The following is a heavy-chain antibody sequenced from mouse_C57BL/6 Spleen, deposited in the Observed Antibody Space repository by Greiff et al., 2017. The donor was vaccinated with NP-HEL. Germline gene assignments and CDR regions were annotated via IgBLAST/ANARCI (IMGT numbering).Heavy chain of an antibody. CDR3: ATYDSAWFAY. D-gene: IGHD2-4*01. V-gene: IGHV5-17*01. CDR2: ISSGSSTI. Sequence: EVKVVESGGGLVKPGGSLKLSCAASGFTFSDYGMHWVRQAPEKGLEWVAYISSGSSTIYYADTVKGRFTISRDNAKNTLFLQMTSLRSEDTAMYYCATYDSAWFAYWGQGTLVTVSA. J-gene: IGHJ3*01. CDR1: GFTFSDYG.